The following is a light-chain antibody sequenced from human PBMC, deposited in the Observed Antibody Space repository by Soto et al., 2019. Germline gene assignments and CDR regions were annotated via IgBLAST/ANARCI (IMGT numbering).Light chain of an antibody. Sequence: EIVMTQSPATLSVFPGERATLSCRASQSISTNLAWYQQKPGQAPRLLIYGASARATGIPARFSGSGSGTEFTPTISSLQCEDFAVYYCHQYNNWPPYTFGQGTKLEIK. J-gene: IGKJ2*01. CDR3: HQYNNWPPYT. CDR2: GAS. CDR1: QSISTN. V-gene: IGKV3-15*01.